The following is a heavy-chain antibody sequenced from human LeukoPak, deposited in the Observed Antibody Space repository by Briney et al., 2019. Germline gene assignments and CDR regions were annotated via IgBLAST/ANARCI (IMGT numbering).Heavy chain of an antibody. CDR3: AKDQLGVGDY. D-gene: IGHD3-3*01. Sequence: GRSLRLSCAASGFTFSSYGMHWVRQAPGKGLEWVAVISYDGSNKYYADSVKGRFTISRDNSKNTLYLQMNSLRAEDTAVCYCAKDQLGVGDYWGQGTLVTVSS. J-gene: IGHJ4*02. CDR1: GFTFSSYG. V-gene: IGHV3-30*18. CDR2: ISYDGSNK.